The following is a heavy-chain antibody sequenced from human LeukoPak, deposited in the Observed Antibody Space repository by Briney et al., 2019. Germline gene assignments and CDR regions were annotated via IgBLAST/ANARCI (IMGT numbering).Heavy chain of an antibody. J-gene: IGHJ4*02. V-gene: IGHV3-74*01. D-gene: IGHD3-22*01. CDR2: INSDGSST. CDR1: GFTFSSYW. Sequence: PGGSLRLSCAASGFTFSSYWMHWVSQAPGKRLVWVSRINSDGSSTSYADSVKGRFTISRDNAKNTLYLRMNSLRAEDTAVYYCARQISGYYYSGDYWGQGTLVTVSS. CDR3: ARQISGYYYSGDY.